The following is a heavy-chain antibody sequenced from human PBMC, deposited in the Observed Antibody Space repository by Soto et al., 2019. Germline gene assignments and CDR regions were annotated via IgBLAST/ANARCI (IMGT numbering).Heavy chain of an antibody. D-gene: IGHD2-2*01. CDR1: GGSFSGYY. Sequence: SETLSLTCAVYGGSFSGYYWSWIRQPPGKGLEWIGEINHSGSTNYNPSLKSRVTISVDTSKNQFSLKLSSVTAADTAVYYCARGGVVVVPAARGKYSYWGRGTLVT. CDR2: INHSGST. V-gene: IGHV4-34*01. CDR3: ARGGVVVVPAARGKYSY. J-gene: IGHJ4*02.